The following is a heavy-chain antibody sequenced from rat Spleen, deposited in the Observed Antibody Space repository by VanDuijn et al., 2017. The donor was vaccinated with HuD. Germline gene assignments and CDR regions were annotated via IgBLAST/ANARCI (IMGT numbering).Heavy chain of an antibody. CDR1: GFTFSSSP. Sequence: EVQLVESGGGLVQPGRSLKLSCAASGFTFSSSPMAWVRQAPKKGLDWVASISSGGGGTYYSDSVKGRFTISRDNAKSTLYLQMDSLRSEDTATYYCARGADTMGTQDFDYWGQGVMVTVSS. V-gene: IGHV5-25*01. CDR2: ISSGGGGT. CDR3: ARGADTMGTQDFDY. J-gene: IGHJ2*01. D-gene: IGHD1-7*01.